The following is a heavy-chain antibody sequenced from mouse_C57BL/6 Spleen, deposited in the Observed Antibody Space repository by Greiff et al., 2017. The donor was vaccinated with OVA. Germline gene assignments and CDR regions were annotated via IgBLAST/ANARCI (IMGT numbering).Heavy chain of an antibody. Sequence: QVQLQQSGAELARPGASVTMSCKASGYTFTSYTMHWVKQRPGQGLEWIGYINPSSGYTKYNQKFKDKATLTADKSSSTAYMQLSSLTSEDSAVYYCARGGKLWYFDVWGTGTTVTVSS. J-gene: IGHJ1*03. CDR1: GYTFTSYT. CDR2: INPSSGYT. V-gene: IGHV1-4*01. CDR3: ARGGKLWYFDV.